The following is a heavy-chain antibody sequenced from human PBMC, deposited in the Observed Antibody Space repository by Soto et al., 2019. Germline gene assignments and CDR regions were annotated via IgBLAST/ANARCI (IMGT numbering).Heavy chain of an antibody. Sequence: EVMLEESGGAVVQPGGSLRLSCVVSGFTFEEHTIHWVRQAPGKGLEWISLLSWYGGTTYYAESVTGRFTISRDSGTNSVFLQMDSLRSEDTALYYCTRVQKKYRTTSGVDFDSWGQGTQVTVSS. J-gene: IGHJ4*02. CDR2: LSWYGGTT. V-gene: IGHV3-43*01. D-gene: IGHD5-12*01. CDR1: GFTFEEHT. CDR3: TRVQKKYRTTSGVDFDS.